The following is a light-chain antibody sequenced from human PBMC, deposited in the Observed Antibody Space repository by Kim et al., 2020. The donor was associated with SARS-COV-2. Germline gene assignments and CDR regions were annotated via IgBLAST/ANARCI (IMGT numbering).Light chain of an antibody. CDR3: CSYAGSSTLM. Sequence: QSITISCAGTRSDVGSYNLVSWYQQHPGKAPKLMIYEVSKRPSGVSNRFSGSKSGNTASLTISGLQAEDEADYYCCSYAGSSTLMFGGGTKLTVL. CDR2: EVS. J-gene: IGLJ3*02. CDR1: RSDVGSYNL. V-gene: IGLV2-23*02.